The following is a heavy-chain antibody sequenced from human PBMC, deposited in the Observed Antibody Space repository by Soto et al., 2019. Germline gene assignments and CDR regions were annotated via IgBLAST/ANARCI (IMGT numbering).Heavy chain of an antibody. CDR2: ISGSGGST. D-gene: IGHD2-2*02. Sequence: GGSLRLSCAASGFTFSSYAMSWVRQAPGKGLEWVSAISGSGGSTYYADSVKGRFTISRDNSKNTLYLQMNSLRAEDTAVYYCAKDLLGYCSSTSCYNYYYGMDVWGQGTTFTV. CDR1: GFTFSSYA. V-gene: IGHV3-23*01. J-gene: IGHJ6*02. CDR3: AKDLLGYCSSTSCYNYYYGMDV.